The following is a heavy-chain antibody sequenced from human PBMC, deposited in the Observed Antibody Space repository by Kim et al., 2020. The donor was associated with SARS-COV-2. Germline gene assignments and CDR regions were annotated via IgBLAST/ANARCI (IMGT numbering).Heavy chain of an antibody. CDR3: AKDRPPHSSGCLDY. J-gene: IGHJ4*02. CDR2: ISGSGGST. D-gene: IGHD6-19*01. V-gene: IGHV3-23*01. CDR1: GFTFSSYA. Sequence: GGSLRLSCAASGFTFSSYAMTWVRQAPGKGLEWVSAISGSGGSTYYADSVKGRFTISRDNSKNTLYLQMNGLRAEDTAVYYCAKDRPPHSSGCLDYWGQGILVTVST.